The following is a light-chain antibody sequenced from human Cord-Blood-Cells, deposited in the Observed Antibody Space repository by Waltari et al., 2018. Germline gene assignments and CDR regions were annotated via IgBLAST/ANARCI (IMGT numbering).Light chain of an antibody. CDR3: QQYGSSPPYT. J-gene: IGKJ2*01. Sequence: EIVLTQSPGTLSLSPGERATLSCRASQRVSSSYLAWYQQKPGQAPRRLCYGASGRATVIPDRFSGSGSGTDFTLTISRLEPEDFAVYYCQQYGSSPPYTFGQGTKLEIK. CDR1: QRVSSSY. CDR2: GAS. V-gene: IGKV3-20*01.